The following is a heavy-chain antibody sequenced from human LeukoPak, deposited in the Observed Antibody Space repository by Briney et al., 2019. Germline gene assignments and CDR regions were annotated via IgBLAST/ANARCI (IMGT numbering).Heavy chain of an antibody. V-gene: IGHV4-4*02. CDR2: IYHSGST. Sequence: PSETLSLTCAVSGSSISSSDWWSWVRQPPGKGLEWIGEIYHSGSTNYNPSLKSRVTISVDKSKNQFSLKLSSVTAADTAVYYCARAPESPYSSSWYYFDYWGQGTLVTVSS. CDR1: GSSISSSDW. J-gene: IGHJ4*02. CDR3: ARAPESPYSSSWYYFDY. D-gene: IGHD6-13*01.